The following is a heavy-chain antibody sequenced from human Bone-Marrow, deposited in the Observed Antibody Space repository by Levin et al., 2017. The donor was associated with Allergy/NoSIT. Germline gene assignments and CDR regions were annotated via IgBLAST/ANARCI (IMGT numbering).Heavy chain of an antibody. V-gene: IGHV4-34*01. J-gene: IGHJ3*02. CDR3: ARDGGLGDEVVVPAAIRDAFDI. Sequence: SETLSLTCAVYGGSFSGYYWSWIRQPPGKGLEWIGEINHSGSTNYNPSLKSRVTISVDTSKNQFSLKLSSVTAADTAVYYCARDGGLGDEVVVPAAIRDAFDIWGQGTMVTVSS. D-gene: IGHD2-2*01. CDR2: INHSGST. CDR1: GGSFSGYY.